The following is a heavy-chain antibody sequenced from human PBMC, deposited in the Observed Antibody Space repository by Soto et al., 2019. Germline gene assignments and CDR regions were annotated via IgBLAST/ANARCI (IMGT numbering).Heavy chain of an antibody. CDR3: AREKGLMVYARGYGMDV. J-gene: IGHJ6*02. D-gene: IGHD2-8*01. V-gene: IGHV1-2*04. CDR2: INPNSGGT. CDR1: GYTFTGYY. Sequence: GASVKVSCKASGYTFTGYYMHWVRQAPGQGLEWMGWINPNSGGTNYAQKFQGWVTMTKDTSISTAYMELSRLRSDDTAVYYCAREKGLMVYARGYGMDVWGQGTTVTVSS.